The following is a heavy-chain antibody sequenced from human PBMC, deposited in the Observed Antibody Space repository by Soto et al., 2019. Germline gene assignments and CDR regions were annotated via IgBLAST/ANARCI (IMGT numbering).Heavy chain of an antibody. CDR3: ARKGYYPSGRINLFDS. CDR2: IYPGGGT. CDR1: GHSINSDYY. Sequence: SETLSLTCTVAGHSINSDYYWGWIRQPPGKGLEWIGSIYPGGGTYYNPSLKSRVTISIDTSKNQFSLRLTSVIAADTAMYYCARKGYYPSGRINLFDSWGQGTLVTVSS. D-gene: IGHD3-10*01. J-gene: IGHJ4*02. V-gene: IGHV4-38-2*02.